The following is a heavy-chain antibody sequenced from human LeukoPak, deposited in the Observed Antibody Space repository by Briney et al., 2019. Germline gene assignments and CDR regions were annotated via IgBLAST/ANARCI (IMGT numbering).Heavy chain of an antibody. CDR2: IIPIFGTA. J-gene: IGHJ6*02. Sequence: ASVKVSCKASGGTFSSYAISWVRQAPGQGLEWMGGIIPIFGTANYAQKFQGRVTITADESTSTAYMELSSLRSEDTAVYYCARELSSYYYYYYGMDVWGQGTTVTVSS. CDR3: ARELSSYYYYYYGMDV. CDR1: GGTFSSYA. D-gene: IGHD3-16*02. V-gene: IGHV1-69*13.